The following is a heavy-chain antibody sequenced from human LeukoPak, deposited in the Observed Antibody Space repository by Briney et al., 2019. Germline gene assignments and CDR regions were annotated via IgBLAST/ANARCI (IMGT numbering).Heavy chain of an antibody. CDR1: GGSFSGYY. D-gene: IGHD3-3*01. Sequence: PSETLSLTCAVYGGSFSGYYWSWIRQPPGKGLEWIGEINHSGGTNYNPSLKSRVTISVDTSKNQFSLKLSSVTAADTAVYYCARGSLLRFLEWLSPYYYGMDVWGQGTTVTVSS. J-gene: IGHJ6*02. CDR3: ARGSLLRFLEWLSPYYYGMDV. V-gene: IGHV4-34*01. CDR2: INHSGGT.